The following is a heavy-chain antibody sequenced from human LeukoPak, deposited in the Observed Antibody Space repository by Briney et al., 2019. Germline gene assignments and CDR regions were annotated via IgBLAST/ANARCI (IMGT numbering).Heavy chain of an antibody. D-gene: IGHD3-9*01. Sequence: SETLSLTCTVSGGSISGYYWSWIRQPPGKGLEWIGYIYYSGSTNYNPSLKSRVTISVDTSKNQFSLKLSSVTAADTAVYYCARVTVLRYFDWLPPTFGMDVWGQGTTVTVSS. V-gene: IGHV4-59*01. J-gene: IGHJ6*02. CDR2: IYYSGST. CDR1: GGSISGYY. CDR3: ARVTVLRYFDWLPPTFGMDV.